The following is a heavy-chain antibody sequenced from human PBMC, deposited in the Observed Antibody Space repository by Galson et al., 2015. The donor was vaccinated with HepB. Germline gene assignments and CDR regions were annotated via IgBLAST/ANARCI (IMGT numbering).Heavy chain of an antibody. V-gene: IGHV3-15*01. J-gene: IGHJ4*02. CDR2: IRPKTDGETT. D-gene: IGHD2-15*01. CDR1: GFIFSNAW. Sequence: SLRLSCAASGFIFSNAWMTWVRQVPGKGLEWVGRIRPKTDGETTDYAAPVKGRFTISRDDSENTLYLQMNSLEAEDTAVYYCSTGLCIGGRCFSLGYWGQGALVTVSS. CDR3: STGLCIGGRCFSLGY.